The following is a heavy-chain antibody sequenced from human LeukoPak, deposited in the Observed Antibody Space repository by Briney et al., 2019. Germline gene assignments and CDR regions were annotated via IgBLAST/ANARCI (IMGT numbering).Heavy chain of an antibody. CDR2: ISSTTSII. Sequence: PGGSLRLSCAASGFIFSDYRMNWVRQPPGKGLEWVSYISSTTSIIYYADSVKGRFTISRDNAKNSLYLQMNSLRAEDTAVYYGARWVVVGTQRDYFDYWGQGTLVTVSS. D-gene: IGHD3-22*01. J-gene: IGHJ4*02. CDR3: ARWVVVGTQRDYFDY. CDR1: GFIFSDYR. V-gene: IGHV3-48*01.